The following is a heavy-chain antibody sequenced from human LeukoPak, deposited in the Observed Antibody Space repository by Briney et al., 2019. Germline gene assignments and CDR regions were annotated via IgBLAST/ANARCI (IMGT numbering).Heavy chain of an antibody. J-gene: IGHJ4*02. V-gene: IGHV4-34*01. Sequence: SETLSLTCAVYGGSFTIYSWTWIRQPPGKSLEWVGEISPSGNTQYNPSLKSRVTISLDASKSQFYLKLNSVTAADTAVYYCARRVRSADYRLDYWGQGTLVTAST. CDR1: GGSFTIYS. CDR3: ARRVRSADYRLDY. CDR2: ISPSGNT. D-gene: IGHD4-11*01.